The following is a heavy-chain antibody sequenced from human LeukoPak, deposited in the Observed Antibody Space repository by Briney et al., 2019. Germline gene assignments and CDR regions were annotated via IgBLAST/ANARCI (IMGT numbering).Heavy chain of an antibody. V-gene: IGHV4-61*01. CDR3: AKSYKGYCSGGSCPDY. J-gene: IGHJ4*02. CDR2: IYYSGST. D-gene: IGHD2-15*01. CDR1: GGSVSSGSYY. Sequence: SETLSLTCTVSGGSVSSGSYYRSWIRQPPGKGLEWIGYIYYSGSTNYNPSLKSRVTMSVDTSKNQFSLKLSSVTAADTAVYYCAKSYKGYCSGGSCPDYWGQGTLVTVSS.